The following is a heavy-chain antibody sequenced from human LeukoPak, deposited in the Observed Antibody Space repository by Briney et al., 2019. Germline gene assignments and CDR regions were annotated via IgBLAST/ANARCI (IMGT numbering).Heavy chain of an antibody. Sequence: GASVKVSCKASGGIFNNFAISWVRQAPGQGLEWVGGIIPMSGTANYAQKFQGRVTITADESTSTAYMELSSLRSEDTAVYYCARGPEYGDPNFDYWGQGTLVTVSS. CDR3: ARGPEYGDPNFDY. J-gene: IGHJ4*02. CDR1: GGIFNNFA. CDR2: IIPMSGTA. D-gene: IGHD4-17*01. V-gene: IGHV1-69*13.